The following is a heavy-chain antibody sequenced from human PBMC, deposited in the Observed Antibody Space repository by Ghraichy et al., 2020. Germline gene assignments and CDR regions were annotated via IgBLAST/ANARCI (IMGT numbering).Heavy chain of an antibody. CDR3: ARSPGLAYDFTTAYYYYGMDV. Sequence: SETLSLTCAVYGGSFSGYYWSWIRQPPGKGLEWIGEINHSGSTNYNPSLKSRVTISVDTSKNQFSLKLSSVTAADTAVYYCARSPGLAYDFTTAYYYYGMDVWGQGTTVTVSS. D-gene: IGHD3-3*01. V-gene: IGHV4-34*01. CDR2: INHSGST. J-gene: IGHJ6*02. CDR1: GGSFSGYY.